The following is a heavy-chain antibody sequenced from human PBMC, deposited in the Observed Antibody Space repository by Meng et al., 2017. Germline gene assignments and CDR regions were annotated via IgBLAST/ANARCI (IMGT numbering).Heavy chain of an antibody. CDR2: ISSRSSYI. D-gene: IGHD1-26*01. CDR1: GFTFSDYY. CDR3: ARGETGLLDY. Sequence: GGSLRLSCAASGFTFSDYYMSCVRQAPGKGLEWVSCISSRSSYIYYADSVKGRFTISRDNAKNSVYLQMNSLRAEDTAVYYCARGETGLLDYWGQGTLVTVSS. V-gene: IGHV3-11*06. J-gene: IGHJ4*02.